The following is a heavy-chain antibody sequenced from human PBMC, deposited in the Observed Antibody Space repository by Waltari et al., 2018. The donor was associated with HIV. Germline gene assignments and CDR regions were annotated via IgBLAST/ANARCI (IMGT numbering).Heavy chain of an antibody. V-gene: IGHV3-48*03. CDR3: ARDDLIVRRPFGI. CDR1: GFAFYLYD. D-gene: IGHD3-16*02. J-gene: IGHJ3*02. CDR2: MSSNGGAI. Sequence: DVRLVESGGESVQLGGSLRLSCAASGFAFYLYDMNWDRQAPGKGLGGIGYMSSNGGAIHYADSVRGRFTISRDNAKSSLYLQMNSLRGEDTAIYYCARDDLIVRRPFGIWGQGTMVTV.